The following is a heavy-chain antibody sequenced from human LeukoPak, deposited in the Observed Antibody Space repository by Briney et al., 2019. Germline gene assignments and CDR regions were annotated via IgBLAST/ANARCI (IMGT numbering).Heavy chain of an antibody. CDR1: GYTFTGYY. CDR3: AREGCTALADYYYMDV. D-gene: IGHD2-8*01. CDR2: INPNSGGT. J-gene: IGHJ6*03. V-gene: IGHV1-2*02. Sequence: ASVKVSCKASGYTFTGYYMHWVRQAPGQGLEWMGWINPNSGGTNYAQKLQGRVTMTTDTSTSTAYMELRSLRSDDTAVYYCAREGCTALADYYYMDVWGKGTTVTISS.